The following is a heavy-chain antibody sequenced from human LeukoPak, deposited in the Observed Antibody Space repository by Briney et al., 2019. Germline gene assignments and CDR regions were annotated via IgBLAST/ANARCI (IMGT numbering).Heavy chain of an antibody. Sequence: ASVKVSCKASGYTFTGYYMHWVRQAPGQGLEWMGIINPSGGGTTYAQKFQGRVTMTRDMSTSTVYMELSSLRSADTAVYYCAREGYCSGASCHSGAHFQHWGQGTLVTVSS. D-gene: IGHD2-15*01. V-gene: IGHV1-46*01. CDR2: INPSGGGT. CDR1: GYTFTGYY. CDR3: AREGYCSGASCHSGAHFQH. J-gene: IGHJ1*01.